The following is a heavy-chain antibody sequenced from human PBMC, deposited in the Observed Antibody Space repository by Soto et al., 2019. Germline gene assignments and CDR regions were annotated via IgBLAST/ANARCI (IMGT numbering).Heavy chain of an antibody. Sequence: GGSLRLSCTASGFTFGDYAMSWFRQAPGKGLEWVGFIRSKAYGGTTEYAASVKGRFTISRDDSKSIAYLQMNSLKTEDTAVYYCTRVDGDFDYYYYYMDVWGKGTTVTVSS. CDR3: TRVDGDFDYYYYYMDV. CDR1: GFTFGDYA. V-gene: IGHV3-49*03. D-gene: IGHD2-21*02. J-gene: IGHJ6*03. CDR2: IRSKAYGGTT.